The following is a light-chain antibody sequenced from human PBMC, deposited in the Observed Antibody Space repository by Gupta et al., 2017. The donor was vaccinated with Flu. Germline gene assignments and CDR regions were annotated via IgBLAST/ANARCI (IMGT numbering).Light chain of an antibody. J-gene: IGLJ3*02. CDR1: SSNIGSHT. V-gene: IGLV1-44*01. Sequence: GTPGQRVTISCSGSSSNIGSHTVNWYQQLPGTAPKLLIYSNNQRPSGVRDRFFGSKSGTSAFLAISGLQSEDEADYYCVTWDDNLNGVFGGGTKLTVL. CDR3: VTWDDNLNGV. CDR2: SNN.